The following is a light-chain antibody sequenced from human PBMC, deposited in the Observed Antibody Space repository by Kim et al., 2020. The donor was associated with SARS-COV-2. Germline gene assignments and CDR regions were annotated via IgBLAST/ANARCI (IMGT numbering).Light chain of an antibody. CDR2: DVK. J-gene: IGLJ1*01. V-gene: IGLV2-14*03. Sequence: SALAQPASLSGSPGQSITISCTGTNNDVGGYNYVSWYQQHPGKAPKLLIYDVKRRPSGVSDRFSGSKSGYTASLTISGLQPEDEADYYCSSYTASSTAVFGSGTKVSVL. CDR1: NNDVGGYNY. CDR3: SSYTASSTAV.